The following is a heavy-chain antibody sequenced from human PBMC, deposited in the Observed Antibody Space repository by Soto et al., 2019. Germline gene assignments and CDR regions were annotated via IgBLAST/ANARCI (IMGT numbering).Heavy chain of an antibody. V-gene: IGHV4-31*03. Sequence: QVQLQESGPGLVKPSQTLSLTCTVSGGSISSGGYYWSWIRQHPGQGLEWIGYIYYSGSTYYNPSHTGRVTTSVDTSKNQLPLKRGSVRAADTAVYYCAGEPYCSGGTCYSRQHWYFALWGRGNLVTVSS. CDR2: IYYSGST. D-gene: IGHD2-15*01. CDR3: AGEPYCSGGTCYSRQHWYFAL. CDR1: GGSISSGGYY. J-gene: IGHJ2*01.